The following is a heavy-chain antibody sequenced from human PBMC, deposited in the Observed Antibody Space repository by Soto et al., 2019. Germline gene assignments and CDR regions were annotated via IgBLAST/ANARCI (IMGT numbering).Heavy chain of an antibody. CDR3: AKDIAVAALYYYYGMDV. CDR2: ISYDGSNK. CDR1: GFTFSSYG. V-gene: IGHV3-30*18. D-gene: IGHD6-19*01. Sequence: PGGSLRLSCAASGFTFSSYGMHWVRQAPGKGLEWVAVISYDGSNKYYADSVKGRFTISRDNSKNTLYLQMNSLRAEDTAVYYCAKDIAVAALYYYYGMDVWGQGTTVTVSS. J-gene: IGHJ6*02.